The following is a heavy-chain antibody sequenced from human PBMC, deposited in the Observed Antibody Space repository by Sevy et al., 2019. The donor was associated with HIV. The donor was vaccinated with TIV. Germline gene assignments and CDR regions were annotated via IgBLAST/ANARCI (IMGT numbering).Heavy chain of an antibody. CDR1: GASISSGGYS. CDR2: IFQSGAT. CDR3: ARGRVGDTGSYYCAFDV. J-gene: IGHJ3*01. D-gene: IGHD1-26*01. Sequence: SETLSLTCAVSGASISSGGYSWNWMRQPPGKGLEWMGYIFQSGATYYIPSLQSRFTISVNMSKNQFSLNLRSLTVADTAVYYCARGRVGDTGSYYCAFDVWGQGTTVTVSS. V-gene: IGHV4-30-2*01.